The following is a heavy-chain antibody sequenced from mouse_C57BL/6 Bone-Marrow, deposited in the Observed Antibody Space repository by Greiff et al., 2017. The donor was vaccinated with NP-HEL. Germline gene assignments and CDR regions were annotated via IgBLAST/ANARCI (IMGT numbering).Heavy chain of an antibody. CDR2: IYPGDGDT. J-gene: IGHJ3*01. Sequence: QVQLQQSGAELVKPGASVKISCKASGYAFSNYWMNWVKQRPGKGLEWIGQIYPGDGDTNYNGKFKDKATLTADKSSSTAYMQLSRLASEAAAVYCSARGAYGGQGTLVTVSA. V-gene: IGHV1-80*01. CDR1: GYAFSNYW. CDR3: ARGAY.